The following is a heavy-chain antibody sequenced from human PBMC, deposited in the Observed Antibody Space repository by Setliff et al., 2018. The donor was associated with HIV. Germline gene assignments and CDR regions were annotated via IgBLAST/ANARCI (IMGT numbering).Heavy chain of an antibody. J-gene: IGHJ3*02. CDR1: GFTFSSYA. CDR2: ISYDGSNK. D-gene: IGHD3-16*02. CDR3: ARVYGVIDAFDI. Sequence: GGSLRLSCAASGFTFSSYAMHWVRQAPGKGLEWVAVISYDGSNKYYADSVKGRFTISRDNSKNTLYLQMNSLRAEDTAVYYCARVYGVIDAFDIWGQGTMVTVSS. V-gene: IGHV3-30-3*01.